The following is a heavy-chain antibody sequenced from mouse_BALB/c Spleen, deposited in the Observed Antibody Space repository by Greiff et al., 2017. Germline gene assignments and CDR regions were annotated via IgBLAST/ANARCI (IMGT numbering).Heavy chain of an antibody. CDR2: FYPGSGSI. CDR1: GYTFTEYI. CDR3: ARHEVLTGVFAY. Sequence: VKLQQSGAGLVKPGASVKLSCKASGYTFTEYIIHWVKQRSGQGLEWIGWFYPGSGSIKYNEKFKDKATLTADKSSSTVYMELSRVTSEDSAVYFCARHEVLTGVFAYWGQGTLVTVSA. D-gene: IGHD4-1*01. V-gene: IGHV1-62-2*01. J-gene: IGHJ3*01.